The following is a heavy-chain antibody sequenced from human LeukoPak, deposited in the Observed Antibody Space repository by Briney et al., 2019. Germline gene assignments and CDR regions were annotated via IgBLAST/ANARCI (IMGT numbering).Heavy chain of an antibody. V-gene: IGHV3-7*01. CDR1: GLTSRSYW. J-gene: IGHJ4*02. CDR3: ARGFDSRFFDY. D-gene: IGHD3-22*01. CDR2: IKQDGSEK. Sequence: GGSLRLSCADSGLTSRSYWMGWVRQAPGKGLEWVANIKQDGSEKYYVDSVKGRFTISRDNAKNSLYLQMNGLRVEDTAVYYCARGFDSRFFDYWGQGTLVTVSS.